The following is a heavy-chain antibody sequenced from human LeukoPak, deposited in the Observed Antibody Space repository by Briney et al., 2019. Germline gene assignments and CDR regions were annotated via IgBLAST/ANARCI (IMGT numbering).Heavy chain of an antibody. V-gene: IGHV1-2*02. CDR1: GYTFTGYY. Sequence: ASVKVSCKASGYTFTGYYMHWVRQAPGQGLEWMGGINPNTGGTNYAQNFQGRVTMTRDTSISTAYMELSRLSSDDTAVYYCARAVCSGGSRYPDPPGVDFWGQGTLVTVSS. CDR2: INPNTGGT. D-gene: IGHD2-15*01. CDR3: ARAVCSGGSRYPDPPGVDF. J-gene: IGHJ4*02.